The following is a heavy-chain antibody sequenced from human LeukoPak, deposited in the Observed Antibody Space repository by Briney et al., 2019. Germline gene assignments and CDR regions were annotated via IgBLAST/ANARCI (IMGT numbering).Heavy chain of an antibody. CDR3: AKHTSYSSSDIDY. Sequence: GGSLRLSCAPSGFTFSSYAMSWVRQAPGKGLEWVSVISSSGGSTYYADSVKGRFTISRDNSKNTLYLQMNSLRDEDTAVYYCAKHTSYSSSDIDYWGQGTLVTVSS. D-gene: IGHD6-6*01. CDR2: ISSSGGST. V-gene: IGHV3-23*01. CDR1: GFTFSSYA. J-gene: IGHJ4*02.